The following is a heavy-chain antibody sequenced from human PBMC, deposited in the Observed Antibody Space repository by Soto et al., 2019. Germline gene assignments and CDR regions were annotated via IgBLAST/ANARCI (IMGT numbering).Heavy chain of an antibody. J-gene: IGHJ6*02. D-gene: IGHD1-1*01. Sequence: QVQLVESGGGVVQPGRSLRLSCAASGFTFSSYAMHWVRQAPGKGLEWVAVISYDGSNKYYADSVKGRFTISRDNSKNTLYLQMNSLRAEETAVYYCARVRLYNWNDGSDYYYGMDVWGQGTTVTVSS. CDR2: ISYDGSNK. V-gene: IGHV3-30-3*01. CDR1: GFTFSSYA. CDR3: ARVRLYNWNDGSDYYYGMDV.